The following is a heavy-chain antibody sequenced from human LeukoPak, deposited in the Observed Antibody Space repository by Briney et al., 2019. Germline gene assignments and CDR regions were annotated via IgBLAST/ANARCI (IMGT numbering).Heavy chain of an antibody. Sequence: SETLSLTCTVSGGSISSYYWSWIRQPPGKGLEWIGYIYYSGSTNCNPSLKSRVTISVDKSKNQFSLKLSSVTAADTAVYYCARGPWTSFDYWGQGTLVTVSS. CDR1: GGSISSYY. V-gene: IGHV4-59*12. J-gene: IGHJ4*02. CDR2: IYYSGST. D-gene: IGHD3/OR15-3a*01. CDR3: ARGPWTSFDY.